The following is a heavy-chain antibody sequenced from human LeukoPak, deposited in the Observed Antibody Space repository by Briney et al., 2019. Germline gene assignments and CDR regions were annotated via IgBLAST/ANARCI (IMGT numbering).Heavy chain of an antibody. Sequence: GGSLRLSCAASGFTVSSNYMSWVRQAPGKGLEWVSVIYSGGSTYYADSVKGRFTISRDNSKNTLYLQMNSLRDEDTAVYYCARVRRFGELFWFDPWGQGTLVTVSS. V-gene: IGHV3-53*01. J-gene: IGHJ5*02. CDR1: GFTVSSNY. D-gene: IGHD3-10*01. CDR2: IYSGGST. CDR3: ARVRRFGELFWFDP.